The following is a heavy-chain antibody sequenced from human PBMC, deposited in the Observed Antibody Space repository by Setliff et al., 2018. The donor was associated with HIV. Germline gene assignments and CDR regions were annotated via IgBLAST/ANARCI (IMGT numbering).Heavy chain of an antibody. CDR2: VYYSGST. D-gene: IGHD6-13*01. V-gene: IGHV4-39*07. Sequence: PSETLSLTCIVSGGSISSSSYYWGWIRQPPGKGLEWIGTVYYSGSTYYNPSLKSRVTISVDTSENQFSLKLSSVTAADTAVYYGARDGYSSSRYVISGSFDYWGQGILVTVSS. J-gene: IGHJ4*02. CDR1: GGSISSSSYY. CDR3: ARDGYSSSRYVISGSFDY.